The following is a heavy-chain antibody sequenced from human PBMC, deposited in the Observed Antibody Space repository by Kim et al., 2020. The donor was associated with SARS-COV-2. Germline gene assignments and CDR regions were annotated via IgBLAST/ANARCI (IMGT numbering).Heavy chain of an antibody. J-gene: IGHJ5*02. D-gene: IGHD3-10*01. CDR1: GGSISSSSYY. CDR2: IYYSGST. Sequence: SETLSLTCTVSGGSISSSSYYWGWIRQPPGKGLEWIGSIYYSGSTYYNPSLKSRVTISVDTSKNQFSLKLSSVTAADTAVYYCARDIRFGPVTGSRNWFDPWGQGTLVTVSS. V-gene: IGHV4-39*07. CDR3: ARDIRFGPVTGSRNWFDP.